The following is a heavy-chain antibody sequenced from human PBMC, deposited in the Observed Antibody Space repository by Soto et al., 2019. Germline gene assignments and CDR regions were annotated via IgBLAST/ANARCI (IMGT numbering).Heavy chain of an antibody. J-gene: IGHJ3*02. Sequence: GGSLILSCAASGFTFSSYAMSWVRQAPGKGLEWVSAISGSGGSTYYADSVKGRFTISRDNSKNTLYLQMNSLRAEDTAVYYCANREGLEYYDILTGTDDAFDIWGQGTMVTVSS. CDR1: GFTFSSYA. CDR2: ISGSGGST. V-gene: IGHV3-23*01. CDR3: ANREGLEYYDILTGTDDAFDI. D-gene: IGHD3-9*01.